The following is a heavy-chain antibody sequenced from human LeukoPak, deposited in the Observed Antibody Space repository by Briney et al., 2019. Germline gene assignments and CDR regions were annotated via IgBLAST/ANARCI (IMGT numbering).Heavy chain of an antibody. CDR1: GGSISSYY. Sequence: SETLSLTCTVFGGSISSYYWSWIRQPPGKGLEWIGYIYYSGSTNYNPSLKSRVTISVDTSKNQFSLKLSSVTAADTAVYYCARGGGSYYVDAFDIWGQGTMVTVSS. CDR2: IYYSGST. V-gene: IGHV4-59*12. J-gene: IGHJ3*02. D-gene: IGHD1-26*01. CDR3: ARGGGSYYVDAFDI.